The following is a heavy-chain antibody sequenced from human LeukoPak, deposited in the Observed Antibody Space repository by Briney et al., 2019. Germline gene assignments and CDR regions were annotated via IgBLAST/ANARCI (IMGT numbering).Heavy chain of an antibody. D-gene: IGHD3-10*01. CDR1: GFTFSSYG. CDR2: IRYDGSNK. V-gene: IGHV3-30*02. J-gene: IGHJ4*02. Sequence: GGSLRLSCAASGFTFSSYGMHWVRQAPGKGLEWVAFIRYDGSNKYYADSVKGRFTISRGNSKNTLYLQMNSLRAEDTAVYYCAKDVGLYSFYGSGSYPDYWGQGTLVTVSS. CDR3: AKDVGLYSFYGSGSYPDY.